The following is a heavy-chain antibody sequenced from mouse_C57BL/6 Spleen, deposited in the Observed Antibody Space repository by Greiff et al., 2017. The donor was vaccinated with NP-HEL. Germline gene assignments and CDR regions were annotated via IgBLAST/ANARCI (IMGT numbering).Heavy chain of an antibody. D-gene: IGHD1-1*01. V-gene: IGHV1-15*01. J-gene: IGHJ3*01. CDR3: TRGRGNYYGSSSFAY. Sequence: QVQLQQSGAELVRPGASVTLSCKASGYTFTDYEMHWVKQTPVHGLEWIGAIDPETGGTAYNQKFKGKAILTADKSSSTAYMELRSLTSEDSAVYYCTRGRGNYYGSSSFAYWGQGTLVTVSA. CDR2: IDPETGGT. CDR1: GYTFTDYE.